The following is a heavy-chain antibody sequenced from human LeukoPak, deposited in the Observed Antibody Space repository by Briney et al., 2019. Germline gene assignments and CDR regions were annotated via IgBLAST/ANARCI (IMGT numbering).Heavy chain of an antibody. CDR2: ISTYNGNT. D-gene: IGHD5-24*01. CDR1: GYTFTSYG. V-gene: IGHV1-18*01. Sequence: ASVKVSCKASGYTFTSYGISWVRQAPGQGLEWMGWISTYNGNTNYAQKLQGRVTMTTDTSTSTAHMELRSLRSDDTAVYYCARGKMEMGAFDIWGQGTMVTVSS. CDR3: ARGKMEMGAFDI. J-gene: IGHJ3*02.